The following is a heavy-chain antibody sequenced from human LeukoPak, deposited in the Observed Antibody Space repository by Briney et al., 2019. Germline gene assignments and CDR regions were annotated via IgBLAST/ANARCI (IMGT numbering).Heavy chain of an antibody. V-gene: IGHV4-34*01. D-gene: IGHD2-15*01. CDR2: IYHSGST. CDR3: ARPLSLGYCSGGSCYGRGAWFDR. CDR1: GGSFSGYY. Sequence: SETLSLTCAVYGGSFSGYYWSWIRQPPGKGLEWIGEIYHSGSTNYNPSLKSRVTISVDKSKNQFSLKLRSVTAADTAVYYCARPLSLGYCSGGSCYGRGAWFDRWGQGTLVTVSS. J-gene: IGHJ5*02.